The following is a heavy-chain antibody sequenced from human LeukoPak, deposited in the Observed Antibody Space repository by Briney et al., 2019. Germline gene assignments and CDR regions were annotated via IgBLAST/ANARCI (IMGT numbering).Heavy chain of an antibody. CDR2: INPNSGGT. J-gene: IGHJ4*02. Sequence: ASVKVSCKASGYTFTGYYMHWVRQAPGQGLEWMGRINPNSGGTNYAQKLQGRVTMTTDTSTSTAYMELRSLRSDDTAVYYCARAKDPYYYDSSGYSLWGQGTLVTVSS. V-gene: IGHV1-2*06. CDR3: ARAKDPYYYDSSGYSL. D-gene: IGHD3-22*01. CDR1: GYTFTGYY.